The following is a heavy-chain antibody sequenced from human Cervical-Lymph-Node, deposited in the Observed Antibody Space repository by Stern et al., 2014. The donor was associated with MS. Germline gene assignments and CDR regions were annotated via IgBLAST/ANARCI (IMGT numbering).Heavy chain of an antibody. D-gene: IGHD5-24*01. Sequence: QITLKESGPTLVKPTQTLTLTCTFSGFSLSTSGVGVGWIRQPPGKALEGLALIYWDEDKRYSPSLKSRLTIAKDTSKNQVLLTMTNMDPVDTATYYCAMATIINFDYWGQGALVTVSS. CDR1: GFSLSTSGVG. V-gene: IGHV2-5*02. CDR3: AMATIINFDY. J-gene: IGHJ4*02. CDR2: IYWDEDK.